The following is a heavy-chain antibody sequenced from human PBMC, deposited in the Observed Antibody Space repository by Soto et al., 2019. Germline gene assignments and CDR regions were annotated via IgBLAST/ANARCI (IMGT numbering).Heavy chain of an antibody. Sequence: QITLRESGPALVKPTQTLTLTCTFSGFSLTTVGVGVAWIRQPPGKALEWLALIYWDDDKIYSPSHKSRLTVTKDTSKNHVVFTMSNLDPTDTATYYCAHRHVSPAVFDFWGQGTLVTVSS. CDR2: IYWDDDK. V-gene: IGHV2-5*02. CDR3: AHRHVSPAVFDF. CDR1: GFSLTTVGVG. J-gene: IGHJ4*02.